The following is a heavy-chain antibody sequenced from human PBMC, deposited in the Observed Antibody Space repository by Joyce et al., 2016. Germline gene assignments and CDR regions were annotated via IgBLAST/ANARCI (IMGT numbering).Heavy chain of an antibody. CDR2: IDPRDSYT. D-gene: IGHD5-18*01. J-gene: IGHJ4*02. CDR1: GYSFTNYW. V-gene: IGHV5-10-1*01. CDR3: ARTPTGYGFGDPVY. Sequence: EVQLVQSGAEVKKPGESLRISCKASGYSFTNYWSSWVRQMPGKGLEWMGRIDPRDSYTTYSPSFQGHVTISADKSITTAYLQWSSLTASDTAIYYCARTPTGYGFGDPVYWGQGTLLTVSS.